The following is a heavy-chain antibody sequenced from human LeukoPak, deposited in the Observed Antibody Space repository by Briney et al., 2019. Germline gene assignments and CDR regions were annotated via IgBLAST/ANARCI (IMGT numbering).Heavy chain of an antibody. V-gene: IGHV4-59*01. CDR2: TYYSGST. Sequence: SETLSLTCTVSGGSISSYYWSWIRQPPGKGLEWIGYTYYSGSTNYNPSLKSRVTISVDTSKNQFSLKLSSVTAADTAVYYCARDAGYYGSGSLDVWGKGTTVTVSS. CDR1: GGSISSYY. J-gene: IGHJ6*04. D-gene: IGHD3-10*01. CDR3: ARDAGYYGSGSLDV.